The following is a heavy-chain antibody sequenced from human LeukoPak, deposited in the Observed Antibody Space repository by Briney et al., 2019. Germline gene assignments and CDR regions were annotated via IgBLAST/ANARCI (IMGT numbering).Heavy chain of an antibody. Sequence: PGGSLRLSCSASGFTFSSYAMHWVRQAPGKGLEYVSAISSNGGSTYYADSVKGRFTISRDNSKNTLFLQMSSLRAEDTAAYYCVKDTVAGTPTYYFDYWGQGTLVTVSS. CDR3: VKDTVAGTPTYYFDY. CDR1: GFTFSSYA. J-gene: IGHJ4*02. CDR2: ISSNGGST. D-gene: IGHD6-19*01. V-gene: IGHV3-64D*06.